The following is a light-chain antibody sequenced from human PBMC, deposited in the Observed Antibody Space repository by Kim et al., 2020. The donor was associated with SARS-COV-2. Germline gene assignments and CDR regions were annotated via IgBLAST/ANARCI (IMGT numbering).Light chain of an antibody. CDR1: QDIANY. Sequence: DIQMTQSPSSLSASVGDRVTITCRASQDIANYLAWYQQKPGKVPELLISAASALQSGVPSRFSGSASGTHFTLTISSLQPKDVATYYCQQYHIAPQIFGQVTKLEI. J-gene: IGKJ2*01. CDR3: QQYHIAPQI. CDR2: AAS. V-gene: IGKV1-27*01.